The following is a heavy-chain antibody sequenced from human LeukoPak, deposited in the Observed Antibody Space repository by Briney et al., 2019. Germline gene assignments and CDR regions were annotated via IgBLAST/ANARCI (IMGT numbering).Heavy chain of an antibody. J-gene: IGHJ4*02. Sequence: GGSLRLSCAASGFSFRSHTMNWVRQAPGKGLEWVSSISSGSTDKYCADSVKGRFTISRDDAKNSLYLQMNSLRAEDTAVYYCTSQGGFDCWGQGTLVTVSS. CDR1: GFSFRSHT. D-gene: IGHD3-16*01. CDR2: ISSGSTDK. V-gene: IGHV3-21*01. CDR3: TSQGGFDC.